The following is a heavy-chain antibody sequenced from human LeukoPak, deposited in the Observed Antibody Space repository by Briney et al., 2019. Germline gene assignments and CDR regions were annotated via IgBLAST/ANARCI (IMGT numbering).Heavy chain of an antibody. CDR3: ARLGGPHYYYYGMDA. V-gene: IGHV4-31*03. J-gene: IGHJ6*02. CDR2: IYYSGST. Sequence: SETLSLTCTVSGGSISSGGYYWSWIRQHPGKGLEWIGYIYYSGSTYYNPSLKSRVTISVDTSKYQFSLKLSSVTAADTAVYYCARLGGPHYYYYGMDAWGQGTTVTVSS. CDR1: GGSISSGGYY.